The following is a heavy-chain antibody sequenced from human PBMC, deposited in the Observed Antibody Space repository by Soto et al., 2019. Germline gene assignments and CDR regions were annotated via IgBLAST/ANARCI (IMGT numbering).Heavy chain of an antibody. D-gene: IGHD2-8*01. J-gene: IGHJ6*02. Sequence: GGSLRLSCAASGFTFGNAWMNWVRQAPGKGLEWVGRIKSKTDGGTTDYAAPVKGRFTISRDDSKNTLYLQMNSLKTEDTAVYYCARPNDDIVLMVYAQYYYYGMDVWGQGTTVTVSS. V-gene: IGHV3-15*07. CDR2: IKSKTDGGTT. CDR1: GFTFGNAW. CDR3: ARPNDDIVLMVYAQYYYYGMDV.